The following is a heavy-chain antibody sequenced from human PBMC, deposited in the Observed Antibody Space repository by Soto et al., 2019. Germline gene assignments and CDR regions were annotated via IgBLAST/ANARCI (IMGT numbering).Heavy chain of an antibody. D-gene: IGHD2-21*02. V-gene: IGHV4-59*01. CDR2: MYNTGST. Sequence: ASETLSLTCTVSVGSISGDYWSWIRQPPGKGLEWIGYMYNTGSTVYNPSFKSRVTISVDTSKNQFSLKLNSVTAADTAVYYCARDLWGYCGTDCYPLDVWGQGTTVT. J-gene: IGHJ6*02. CDR3: ARDLWGYCGTDCYPLDV. CDR1: VGSISGDY.